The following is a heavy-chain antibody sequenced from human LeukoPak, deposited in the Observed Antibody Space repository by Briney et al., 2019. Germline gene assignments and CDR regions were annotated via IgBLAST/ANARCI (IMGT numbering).Heavy chain of an antibody. Sequence: GSLRLSCAASGFTFSSYGMHWVRQAPGKGLEWVAVISYDGSNKYYADSVKGRFTISGDNSKNTLYLQMNRLRAEDTAVYYCAKDLGELGNDYWGQGTLVTVSS. V-gene: IGHV3-30*18. CDR2: ISYDGSNK. J-gene: IGHJ4*02. D-gene: IGHD1-26*01. CDR3: AKDLGELGNDY. CDR1: GFTFSSYG.